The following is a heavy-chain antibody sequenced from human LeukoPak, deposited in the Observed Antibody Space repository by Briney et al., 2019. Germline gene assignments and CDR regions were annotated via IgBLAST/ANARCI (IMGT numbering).Heavy chain of an antibody. CDR3: AKDSEAYYYGSGSFDY. CDR1: GFTFDDYA. D-gene: IGHD3-10*01. J-gene: IGHJ4*02. V-gene: IGHV3-9*01. Sequence: GGSLRLSCAASGFTFDDYAMPWVRQAPGKGLGWVSAISWDTGRIGYADSVKGRFTISTDNAKNSLYLQMNSLRAEDTALYYCAKDSEAYYYGSGSFDYWGQGTLVTVSS. CDR2: ISWDTGRI.